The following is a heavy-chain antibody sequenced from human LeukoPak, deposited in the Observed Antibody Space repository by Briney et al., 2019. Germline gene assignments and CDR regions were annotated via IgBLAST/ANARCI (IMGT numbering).Heavy chain of an antibody. CDR1: GYTFTSYD. CDR2: MNPNSGNT. D-gene: IGHD3-10*01. CDR3: ARARKTNRVRGPKPQAWYNWFDP. J-gene: IGHJ5*02. V-gene: IGHV1-8*03. Sequence: PRASVKVSCKASGYTFTSYDINWVRQATGQGLEWMGWMNPNSGNTGYAQKFQGRVTITRNTSISTAYMELSSLRSEDTAVYYCARARKTNRVRGPKPQAWYNWFDPWGQGTLVTVSS.